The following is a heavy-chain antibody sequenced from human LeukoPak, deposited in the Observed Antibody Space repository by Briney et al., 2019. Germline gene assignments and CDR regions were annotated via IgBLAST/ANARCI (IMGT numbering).Heavy chain of an antibody. J-gene: IGHJ4*02. CDR3: ARGSGRLRWYFDF. D-gene: IGHD1-26*01. Sequence: GGSLRLSCAASGFTFSSYAMHWVRQAPGKGLEWVSGLSASGDSTYYADSVKGRFTISRDNSKNTLFLQMNSLRAEDTAIYCCARGSGRLRWYFDFWGQGTLVTVSS. CDR1: GFTFSSYA. CDR2: LSASGDST. V-gene: IGHV3-23*01.